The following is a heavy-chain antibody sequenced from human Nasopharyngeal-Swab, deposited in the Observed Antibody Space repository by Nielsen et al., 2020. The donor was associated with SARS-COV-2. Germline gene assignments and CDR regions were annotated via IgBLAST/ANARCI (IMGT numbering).Heavy chain of an antibody. Sequence: ASVKVSCKVSGYTLTVLPIHWVRQAPGKGLEWMGTVVPEDGEPIYAQNFQGRVTMTEDTSTYTTYLELSSLRSEDTDVYYWASEGSGVFGVVIYAFDIWGPGTLVTVSS. CDR2: VVPEDGEP. D-gene: IGHD3-3*01. CDR3: ASEGSGVFGVVIYAFDI. CDR1: GYTLTVLP. V-gene: IGHV1-24*01. J-gene: IGHJ3*02.